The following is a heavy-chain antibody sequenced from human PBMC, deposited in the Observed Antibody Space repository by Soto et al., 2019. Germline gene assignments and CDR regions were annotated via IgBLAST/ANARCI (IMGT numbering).Heavy chain of an antibody. CDR3: AKDYYDSSGYYSGAEYFQH. V-gene: IGHV3-30*18. CDR2: ISYDGSNK. J-gene: IGHJ1*01. CDR1: GFTFSSYG. D-gene: IGHD3-22*01. Sequence: GGSLRLSCAASGFTFSSYGMHWVRQAPGKGLEWVAVISYDGSNKYYADSVKGRFTISRDNSKNTLYLQMNSLRAEDTAVYYCAKDYYDSSGYYSGAEYFQHWGQGTLVTVSS.